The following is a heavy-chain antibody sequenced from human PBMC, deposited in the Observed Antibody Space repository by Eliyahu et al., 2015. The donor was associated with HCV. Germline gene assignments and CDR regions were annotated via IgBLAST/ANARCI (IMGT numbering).Heavy chain of an antibody. D-gene: IGHD6-13*01. Sequence: EVHLVESGGGLVQPGGSLXLSCAASGFXFSDARIHWVRQASGKGLEWLGCIRNKVNNYATAYAASVKGRFIISRDDSKNTAYLQVTSLKTEDTAVYYCSTLGTATGPRDYWGQGTLVTVSS. J-gene: IGHJ4*02. CDR1: GFXFSDAR. V-gene: IGHV3-73*01. CDR3: STLGTATGPRDY. CDR2: IRNKVNNYAT.